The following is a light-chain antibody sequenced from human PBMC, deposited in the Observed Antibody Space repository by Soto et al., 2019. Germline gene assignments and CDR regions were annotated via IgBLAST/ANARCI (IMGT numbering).Light chain of an antibody. CDR2: EVS. CDR1: SSDVGGYNY. V-gene: IGLV2-8*01. J-gene: IGLJ1*01. Sequence: QSALTQPPSASGSPGQSVTISCTGTSSDVGGYNYVSWYQQHPGKAPKLMIYEVSKRPSGLPDRFSGSKSGNTASLTVSGLQAEDEDDYYCSSYAGSNNFVFGTGTKLTVL. CDR3: SSYAGSNNFV.